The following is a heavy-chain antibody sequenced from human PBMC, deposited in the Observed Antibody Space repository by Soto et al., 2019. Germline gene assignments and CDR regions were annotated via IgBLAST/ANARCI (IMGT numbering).Heavy chain of an antibody. J-gene: IGHJ6*02. V-gene: IGHV4-59*01. CDR1: GGSISSYY. D-gene: IGHD3-10*01. CDR3: ARNTDYGSGSYYYYYYGMDV. CDR2: IYYSGST. Sequence: SETLSLTCTVSGGSISSYYWSWIRQPPGKGLEWIGYIYYSGSTNYNPSLKSRVTISVDTSKNQFSLKLSSVTAADTAVYYCARNTDYGSGSYYYYYYGMDVWGQGTTVTVSS.